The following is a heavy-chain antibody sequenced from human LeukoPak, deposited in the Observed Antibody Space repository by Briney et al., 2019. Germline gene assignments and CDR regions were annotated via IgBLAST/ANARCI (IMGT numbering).Heavy chain of an antibody. Sequence: PSETLSLTCTVSGGSISSSSYYWGWIRQPPGKGREWIVSIYYSGSTYYNPSLKSRVTISVDPSKNQFSLKLSSVTAADTAVYYCASTLYDSSGYYYVEVFFDYWGQGTLVTVSS. J-gene: IGHJ4*02. CDR1: GGSISSSSYY. V-gene: IGHV4-39*01. D-gene: IGHD3-22*01. CDR2: IYYSGST. CDR3: ASTLYDSSGYYYVEVFFDY.